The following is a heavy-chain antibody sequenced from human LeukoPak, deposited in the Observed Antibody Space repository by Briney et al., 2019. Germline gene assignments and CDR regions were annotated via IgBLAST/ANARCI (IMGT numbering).Heavy chain of an antibody. J-gene: IGHJ4*02. D-gene: IGHD4-17*01. V-gene: IGHV3-23*01. CDR3: ANIPPFDYGDYAIRLD. Sequence: PGASLRLACAASGFTFRNYAMAWVRQAPGKGLEWVSSIRNFGETHYADSVRGRFIISRDNSQNTLYQQMNSLRAEDSALYYCANIPPFDYGDYAIRLDWGQGTLVTVSS. CDR1: GFTFRNYA. CDR2: IRNFGET.